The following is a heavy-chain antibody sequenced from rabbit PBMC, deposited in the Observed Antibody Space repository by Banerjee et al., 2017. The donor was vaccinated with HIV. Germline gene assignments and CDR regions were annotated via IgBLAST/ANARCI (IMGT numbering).Heavy chain of an antibody. CDR1: GFSFSSSHY. Sequence: QEQLEESGGDLVKPEGSLTLTCKASGFSFSSSHYMCWVRQAPGKGLEWIGCIYGGSSGSTYYADWAEGRFTISETSSTTVTLQMTSLTPADTATYFCARKSYAADVGYGYGANLWGPGTLVTVS. D-gene: IGHD6-1*01. J-gene: IGHJ4*01. V-gene: IGHV1S45*01. CDR3: ARKSYAADVGYGYGANL. CDR2: IYGGSSGST.